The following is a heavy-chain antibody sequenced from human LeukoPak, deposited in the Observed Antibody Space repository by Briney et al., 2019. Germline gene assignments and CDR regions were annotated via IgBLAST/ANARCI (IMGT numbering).Heavy chain of an antibody. D-gene: IGHD3-22*01. V-gene: IGHV1-2*02. CDR2: INPNSGGT. CDR1: GYTFTGYY. J-gene: IGHJ4*02. CDR3: ARVAEITMIVVVPSGGDY. Sequence: ASAKVSCKASGYTFTGYYMHWVRQAPGQGLEWMGWINPNSGGTNYAQKFQGRVTMTRDTSISTAYMELSRLRSDDTAVYYCARVAEITMIVVVPSGGDYWGQGTLVTVSS.